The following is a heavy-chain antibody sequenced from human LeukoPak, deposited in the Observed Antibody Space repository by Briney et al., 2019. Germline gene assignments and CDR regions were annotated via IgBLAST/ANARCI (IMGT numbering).Heavy chain of an antibody. CDR3: ARVSAAGTSYYYYYYMDV. CDR2: IYYSGST. D-gene: IGHD6-13*01. Sequence: SETLSLTCTVSGGSISSYYWSWIRQPPGKGLEWIGYIYYSGSTNYNPSLKGRVTISVDTSKNQFSLKLSSVTAADTAVYYCARVSAAGTSYYYYYYMDVWGKGTTVTVSS. V-gene: IGHV4-59*01. J-gene: IGHJ6*03. CDR1: GGSISSYY.